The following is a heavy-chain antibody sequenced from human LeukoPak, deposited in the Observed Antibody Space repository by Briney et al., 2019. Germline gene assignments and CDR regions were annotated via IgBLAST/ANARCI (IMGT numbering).Heavy chain of an antibody. Sequence: GGSLRLSCAASGFTFSSYRMNWVRQAPGKGLEGVSFTSSSMSTKYYADSVKGRFTISRDNAKNSLYLQMNSLRDEDTAVYYCARGYNYGPPNGMDVWGQGTRSPSP. V-gene: IGHV3-48*02. J-gene: IGHJ6*02. D-gene: IGHD1-1*01. CDR1: GFTFSSYR. CDR2: TSSSMSTK. CDR3: ARGYNYGPPNGMDV.